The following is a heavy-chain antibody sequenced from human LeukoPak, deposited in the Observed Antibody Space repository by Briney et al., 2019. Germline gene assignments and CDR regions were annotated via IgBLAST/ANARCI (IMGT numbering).Heavy chain of an antibody. CDR3: ARDGVGTTRQDY. D-gene: IGHD1-26*01. Sequence: GGSLRLSCAASGFTFDDYAMHWVRQAPGKGLEWVSGISGSGGSTYYADSVKGRFTISRDNSKNTVYLQMNSLSAEDTAVYYCARDGVGTTRQDYWGQGTLVTVSS. CDR1: GFTFDDYA. CDR2: ISGSGGST. V-gene: IGHV3-23*01. J-gene: IGHJ4*02.